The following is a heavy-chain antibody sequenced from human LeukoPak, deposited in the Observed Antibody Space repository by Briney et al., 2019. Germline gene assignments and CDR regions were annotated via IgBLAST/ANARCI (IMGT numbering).Heavy chain of an antibody. CDR2: INHSGST. CDR1: GGSFSGYY. V-gene: IGHV4-34*01. D-gene: IGHD6-19*01. CDR3: ARFRKGIAVLDY. Sequence: PSETLSLTCAVYGGSFSGYYWSWNRQPPGKGLEWIGEINHSGSTNYNPSLKSRVTISVDTSKNQFSLKLSSVTAADTAVYYCARFRKGIAVLDYWGQGTLVTVSS. J-gene: IGHJ4*02.